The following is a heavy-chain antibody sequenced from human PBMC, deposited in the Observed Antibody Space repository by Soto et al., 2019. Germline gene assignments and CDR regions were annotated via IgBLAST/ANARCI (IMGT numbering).Heavy chain of an antibody. V-gene: IGHV4-31*03. CDR2: IYFSGST. D-gene: IGHD1-26*01. Sequence: LSLTCTVSGASINGGGYYWSWIRQVPGKGLEWIGYIYFSGSTYYNPSLESRVTISRDTSQNQFSLQLSSVTAADTAVYYCASGKAWEVLLAYWGQGTLVTVSS. CDR3: ASGKAWEVLLAY. J-gene: IGHJ4*02. CDR1: GASINGGGYY.